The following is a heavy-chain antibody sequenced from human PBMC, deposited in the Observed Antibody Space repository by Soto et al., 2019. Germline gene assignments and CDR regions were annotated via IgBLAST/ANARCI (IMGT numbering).Heavy chain of an antibody. CDR2: INHSGIT. J-gene: IGHJ6*02. CDR1: GGSVSGYY. CDR3: ARARSIVPSRRGIGYYGMDV. D-gene: IGHD2-2*03. Sequence: QVQLQQWGAGLLKHSETLSLTCVVNGGSVSGYYWSWVRLPPGKGLEWIGEINHSGITDANPSLTRRVTISVDGSRSQLSLNLTSVTAADTAVYFCARARSIVPSRRGIGYYGMDVWGHGTTVTVSS. V-gene: IGHV4-34*01.